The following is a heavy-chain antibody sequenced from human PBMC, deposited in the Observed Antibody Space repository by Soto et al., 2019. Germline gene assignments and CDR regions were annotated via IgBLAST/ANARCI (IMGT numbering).Heavy chain of an antibody. Sequence: GGSLRLSCAASGFTFDDYAMHWGRQAPGKGLEGVSGFSWNSGSIGYADSVKGRFTISIDNSKNSLYLQMNSLTAEGSALYYSANDIGERDGYYCGTVRFDYWGQGTLVTVSS. J-gene: IGHJ4*02. V-gene: IGHV3-9*01. D-gene: IGHD2-21*01. CDR2: FSWNSGSI. CDR1: GFTFDDYA. CDR3: ANDIGERDGYYCGTVRFDY.